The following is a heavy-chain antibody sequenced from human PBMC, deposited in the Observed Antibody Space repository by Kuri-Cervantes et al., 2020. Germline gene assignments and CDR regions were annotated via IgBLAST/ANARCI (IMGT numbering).Heavy chain of an antibody. V-gene: IGHV3-30*03. Sequence: LSLTCAASGFTFSSYGMHWVRQAPGKGLEWGAVISYDGSNKYYADSVRGRFTISRDNSKNTLYLQMNSLRAEDTAVYYCARDRWCTSFGGVIHWGQGTLVTVSS. J-gene: IGHJ4*02. D-gene: IGHD3-3*01. CDR3: ARDRWCTSFGGVIH. CDR1: GFTFSSYG. CDR2: ISYDGSNK.